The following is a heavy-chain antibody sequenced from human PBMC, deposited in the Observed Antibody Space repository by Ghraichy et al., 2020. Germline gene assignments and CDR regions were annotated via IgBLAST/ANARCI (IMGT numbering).Heavy chain of an antibody. Sequence: GSLNISCAASGFTFSDYYMSWIRQAPGKGLEWVSYISSDGNTMYYADSVKGRFAISRDNAKNSVYLQMNSLRAEDTAVYYCTRDRGQIYYYFNMDVWGQGTAVTVSS. CDR3: TRDRGQIYYYFNMDV. CDR2: ISSDGNTM. D-gene: IGHD5-24*01. J-gene: IGHJ6*02. V-gene: IGHV3-11*01. CDR1: GFTFSDYY.